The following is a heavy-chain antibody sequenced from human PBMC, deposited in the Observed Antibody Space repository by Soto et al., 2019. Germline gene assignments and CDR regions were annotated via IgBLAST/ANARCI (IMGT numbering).Heavy chain of an antibody. CDR1: GYTFTSYA. J-gene: IGHJ3*02. V-gene: IGHV1-3*01. CDR2: INAGNGNT. Sequence: ASVKVSCKASGYTFTSYAMHWVRQAPGKRLEWLGWINAGNGNTKYSQKFQGRVTITRDTSASTAYMELSRLRSEDTAVYYCARDAIAVAIPDAFDIWGQGTMVTVSS. D-gene: IGHD6-19*01. CDR3: ARDAIAVAIPDAFDI.